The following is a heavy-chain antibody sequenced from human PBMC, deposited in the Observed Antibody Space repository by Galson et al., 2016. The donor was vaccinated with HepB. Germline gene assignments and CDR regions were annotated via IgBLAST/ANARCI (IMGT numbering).Heavy chain of an antibody. Sequence: SLRLSCAVSGFTFSGSAMHWVRQASGKGLEWVGRIRSKADSFATAYAASVKGRFTISRDDSKNTAYLQMNSLKTEDTAVYYCTSGGGRLVAFDIWGQGTMVTVSS. V-gene: IGHV3-73*01. CDR2: IRSKADSFAT. CDR3: TSGGGRLVAFDI. J-gene: IGHJ3*02. CDR1: GFTFSGSA. D-gene: IGHD2-15*01.